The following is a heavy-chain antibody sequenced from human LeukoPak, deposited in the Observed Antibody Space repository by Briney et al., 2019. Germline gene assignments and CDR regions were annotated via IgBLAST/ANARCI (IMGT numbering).Heavy chain of an antibody. Sequence: GGSLRLSCAASGFTFSSCGFNWVRQAPGKGLEWVSSIGPTGIDRYYADSVRGRFTISRDNAKNSMYLQMDSLRDEDTAVYYCATETIGRHYDYWGQGTLLTVSS. D-gene: IGHD1-14*01. J-gene: IGHJ4*02. V-gene: IGHV3-21*01. CDR1: GFTFSSCG. CDR3: ATETIGRHYDY. CDR2: IGPTGIDR.